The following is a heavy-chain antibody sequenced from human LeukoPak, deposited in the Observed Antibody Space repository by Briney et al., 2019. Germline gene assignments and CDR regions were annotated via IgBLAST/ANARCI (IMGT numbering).Heavy chain of an antibody. J-gene: IGHJ6*04. V-gene: IGHV4-34*01. D-gene: IGHD3-9*01. CDR2: INHSGST. CDR3: ARGLRYFDWFYYYGMDV. CDR1: GGPFSGYY. Sequence: PSETLSLTCAVYGGPFSGYYWGWIRQPPGKGLEWIGEINHSGSTNYNPSLKSRVTISVDTSKNQFSLKLSSVTAADTAVYYCARGLRYFDWFYYYGMDVWGKGTTVTVSS.